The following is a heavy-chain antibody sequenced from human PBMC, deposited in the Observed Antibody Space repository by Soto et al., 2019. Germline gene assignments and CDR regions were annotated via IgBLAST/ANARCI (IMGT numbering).Heavy chain of an antibody. CDR3: ARPIYYDYVWGYHY. V-gene: IGHV4-59*08. D-gene: IGHD3-16*01. CDR1: GASVSHGY. Sequence: SETLSLTCSVSGASVSHGYWSWIRQPPGKGLEWIGFMYFGGSFNYNPSLKSRVTISVDTSKNQFSLKLSSVTAADTAVYYCARPIYYDYVWGYHYWGQGTLVTVSS. CDR2: MYFGGSF. J-gene: IGHJ4*02.